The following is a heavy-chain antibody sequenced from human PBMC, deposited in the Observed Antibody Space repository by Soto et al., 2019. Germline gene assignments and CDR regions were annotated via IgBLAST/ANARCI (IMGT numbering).Heavy chain of an antibody. Sequence: PGGSLRLSCAASGFTFSSYIMNWVRQAPGKGLEWVSSISSSSSYIYYADSVKGRFTISRDNAKNSLYLQMNSLRAEDTAVYYCARDRDSSSWLNWFDPWGQGTLVTVSS. CDR2: ISSSSSYI. CDR1: GFTFSSYI. CDR3: ARDRDSSSWLNWFDP. J-gene: IGHJ5*02. V-gene: IGHV3-21*01. D-gene: IGHD6-13*01.